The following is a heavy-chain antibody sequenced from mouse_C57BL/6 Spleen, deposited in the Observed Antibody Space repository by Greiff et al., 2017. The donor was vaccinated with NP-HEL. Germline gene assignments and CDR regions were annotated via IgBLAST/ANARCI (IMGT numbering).Heavy chain of an antibody. Sequence: EVQRVESGPGLVKPSQSLSLTCSVTGYSITSGYYWNWIRQFPGNKLEWMGYISYDGSNNYNPSLKNRISITRDTSKNQFFLKLNSVTTEDTATYYCARGTGRNWFAYWGQGTLVTVSA. CDR2: ISYDGSN. CDR3: ARGTGRNWFAY. CDR1: GYSITSGYY. J-gene: IGHJ3*01. D-gene: IGHD4-1*01. V-gene: IGHV3-6*01.